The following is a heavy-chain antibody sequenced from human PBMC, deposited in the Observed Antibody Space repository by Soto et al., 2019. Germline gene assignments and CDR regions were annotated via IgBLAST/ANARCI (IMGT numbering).Heavy chain of an antibody. D-gene: IGHD3-3*01. CDR2: IYPGDSDT. J-gene: IGHJ6*02. CDR1: GYSFTSYW. V-gene: IGHV5-51*01. CDR3: ARRSDFWSGYKAYGMDV. Sequence: ESLKISFKGSGYSFTSYWIGWVRQIPGKGLEWMGIIYPGDSDTRYSPSFQGQVTISADKSISTAYLQWSSLKASDTAMYYCARRSDFWSGYKAYGMDVWGQGTTVTVSS.